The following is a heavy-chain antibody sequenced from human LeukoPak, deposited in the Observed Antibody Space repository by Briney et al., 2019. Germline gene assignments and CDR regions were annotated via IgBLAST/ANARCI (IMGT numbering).Heavy chain of an antibody. D-gene: IGHD6-13*01. Sequence: SGGSLRLSCAASGFTFSSYSMNWVRQAPGKGLEWVSYISSSSSTIYYADSVKGRFTISRDNAKNSLYLQMNSLRAEDTAVYYCARGNYGSRIAAAGSTPFDYWGQGTLVTVSS. CDR3: ARGNYGSRIAAAGSTPFDY. CDR1: GFTFSSYS. V-gene: IGHV3-48*04. CDR2: ISSSSSTI. J-gene: IGHJ4*02.